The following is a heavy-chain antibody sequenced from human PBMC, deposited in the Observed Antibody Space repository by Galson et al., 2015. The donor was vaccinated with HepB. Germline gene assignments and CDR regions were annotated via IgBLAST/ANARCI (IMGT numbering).Heavy chain of an antibody. CDR1: GFSLSTSGMC. V-gene: IGHV2-70*11. Sequence: PALVKPTQTLTLTCTFSGFSLSTSGMCVSWIRQPPGKALEWLARIDWDDDKYYSTSLKTRLTISKDTSKNQVVLTMTNIDPVDTATYYCARSYYDILTGYFFLVDVWGQGTTVTVSS. D-gene: IGHD3-9*01. CDR3: ARSYYDILTGYFFLVDV. CDR2: IDWDDDK. J-gene: IGHJ6*02.